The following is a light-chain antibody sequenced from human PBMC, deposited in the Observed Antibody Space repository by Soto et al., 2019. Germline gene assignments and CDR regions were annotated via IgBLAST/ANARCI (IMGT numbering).Light chain of an antibody. Sequence: QSALTQPRSVSGSPGQSVTISCTGTSSDVGGYNYVSWYQHHPGKAPKLMIYDVTKRPSGVRDRFSASKSGNTAYLTISGLQVEDEAEYFCFSFTTTSTHVFGTGTKVTVL. CDR2: DVT. J-gene: IGLJ1*01. CDR1: SSDVGGYNY. CDR3: FSFTTTSTHV. V-gene: IGLV2-11*01.